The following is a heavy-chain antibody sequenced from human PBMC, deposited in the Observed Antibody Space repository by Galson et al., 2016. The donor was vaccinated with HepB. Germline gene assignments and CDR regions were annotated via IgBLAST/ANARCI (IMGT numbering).Heavy chain of an antibody. CDR3: ANLRFLEWFDDY. D-gene: IGHD3-3*01. CDR1: GFTFSNSW. J-gene: IGHJ4*02. V-gene: IGHV3-74*01. Sequence: SLRLSCAASGFTFSNSWMHWVRQVPGKGLEWVSRINSDGSTSAYADSVKGRFTISRDNAKNTLYLRMNSLRAEDTAVYYCANLRFLEWFDDYWGQGTLVTVSP. CDR2: INSDGSTS.